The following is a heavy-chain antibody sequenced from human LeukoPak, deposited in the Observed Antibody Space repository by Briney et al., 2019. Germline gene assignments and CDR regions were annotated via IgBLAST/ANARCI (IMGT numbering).Heavy chain of an antibody. V-gene: IGHV4-59*08. CDR3: ARHYYDRSDSYSFDY. CDR2: IFSSGST. D-gene: IGHD3-22*01. J-gene: IGHJ4*02. Sequence: SETLSLTCTVSGGSISGYYWSWIRQPPGRGLEWIGYIFSSGSTNYNPSLKSRVTISEDTSVNQFSLKLSSVTAADTAVYYCARHYYDRSDSYSFDYWGQGTLVTVSS. CDR1: GGSISGYY.